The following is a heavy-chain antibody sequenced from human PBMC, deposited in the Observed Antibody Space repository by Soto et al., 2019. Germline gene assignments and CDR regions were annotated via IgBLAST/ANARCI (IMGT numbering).Heavy chain of an antibody. CDR1: GYTFTSYG. Sequence: QVPLVQSGAEVKKPGASVKVSCKASGYTFTSYGISWVRQAPGQGLEWMGWISAYNGNTNYAQKLQGRVTMTTDTATSTAYMELRSLRADDTAVYYCARDFTVTTGGHCRENGGCDYWGQGTLVTVSS. CDR2: ISAYNGNT. V-gene: IGHV1-18*01. J-gene: IGHJ4*02. D-gene: IGHD4-4*01. CDR3: ARDFTVTTGGHCRENGGCDY.